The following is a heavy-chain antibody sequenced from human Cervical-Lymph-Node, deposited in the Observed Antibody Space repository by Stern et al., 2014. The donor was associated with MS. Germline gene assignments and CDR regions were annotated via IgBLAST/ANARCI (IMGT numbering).Heavy chain of an antibody. V-gene: IGHV2-5*02. CDR3: AHRRYTSSWYGMDYFDY. CDR2: IYWDDDK. CDR1: GFSLSTSGVG. D-gene: IGHD6-13*01. Sequence: ESGPTLVKPTQTLTLNCTFSGFSLSTSGVGVGWIRQPPGKALEWLALIYWDDDKRYSPSLKSRLTITKDTSKNQVVLTMTNMDPVDTATYYCAHRRYTSSWYGMDYFDYWGQGTLVTVSS. J-gene: IGHJ4*02.